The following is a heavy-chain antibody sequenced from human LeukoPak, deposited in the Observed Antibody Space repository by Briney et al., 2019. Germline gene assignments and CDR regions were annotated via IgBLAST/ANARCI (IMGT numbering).Heavy chain of an antibody. CDR3: ARVGYCSHGSCLRLDWYFDL. CDR2: IYYSGTT. V-gene: IGHV4-59*01. Sequence: SETLSLTCTVSGGSISGYYWSWIRQPPGKGLEWIGYIYYSGTTYYNPSLKSRVSISYDTSKNQFSLKLSSVTAADTAVYYCARVGYCSHGSCLRLDWYFDLWGRGTLVTVSS. D-gene: IGHD2-15*01. J-gene: IGHJ2*01. CDR1: GGSISGYY.